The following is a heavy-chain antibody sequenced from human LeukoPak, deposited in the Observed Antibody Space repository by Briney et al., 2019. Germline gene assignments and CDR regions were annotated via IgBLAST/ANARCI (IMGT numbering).Heavy chain of an antibody. CDR3: ARVRMATVNAFDI. D-gene: IGHD5-24*01. CDR1: GFTFSSYS. J-gene: IGHJ3*02. V-gene: IGHV3-21*01. Sequence: AGGSLRLSCAASGFTFSSYSMNWVRQAPGKGLEWVSSISSSSSYIYYADSVKGRFTISRDNAKNSLYLQMNSLRAEDTAVYYCARVRMATVNAFDIWGQGTMVTVSS. CDR2: ISSSSSYI.